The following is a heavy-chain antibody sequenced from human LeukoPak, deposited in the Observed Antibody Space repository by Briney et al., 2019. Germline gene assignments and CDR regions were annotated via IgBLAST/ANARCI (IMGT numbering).Heavy chain of an antibody. CDR3: ARVRYSYSGSYCSWFDP. Sequence: ASVKVSCKASGYTFTNYDINWVRQATGQGLEWMGWLNPNSGNTGYAQKFQGRVTITRNTSIKTAYMELSSLTSEDTAVYYCARVRYSYSGSYCSWFDPWGQGTLVTVSS. J-gene: IGHJ5*02. CDR1: GYTFTNYD. V-gene: IGHV1-8*03. CDR2: LNPNSGNT. D-gene: IGHD1-26*01.